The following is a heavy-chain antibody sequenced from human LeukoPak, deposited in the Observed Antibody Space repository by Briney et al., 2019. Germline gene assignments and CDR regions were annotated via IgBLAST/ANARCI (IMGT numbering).Heavy chain of an antibody. J-gene: IGHJ4*02. D-gene: IGHD5-12*01. CDR1: GFTFSNYA. CDR3: AKGGGYSGYEIFDY. V-gene: IGHV3-23*01. CDR2: ISGSGGST. Sequence: GGSLRLSCAASGFTFSNYAMSWVRQAPGKGLEWVSAISGSGGSTYYADSVKGRFTISRDNSKNTLYLQMNSLRAEDTAVYYCAKGGGYSGYEIFDYWGQGTLVTVSS.